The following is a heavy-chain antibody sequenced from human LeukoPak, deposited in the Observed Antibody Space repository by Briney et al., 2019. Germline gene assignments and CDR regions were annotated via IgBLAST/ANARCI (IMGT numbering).Heavy chain of an antibody. V-gene: IGHV4-4*07. Sequence: SETLSLTCTVSGGSISSYYWSWIRQPAGKGLEWIGRIYSSGSTNYNLSLKSRVTMSVDTSNNQFSLKLSSVTAADTAVYYCARDPYCSGGSCYLSWFDPWGQGTLVTVSS. J-gene: IGHJ5*02. CDR2: IYSSGST. CDR3: ARDPYCSGGSCYLSWFDP. CDR1: GGSISSYY. D-gene: IGHD2-15*01.